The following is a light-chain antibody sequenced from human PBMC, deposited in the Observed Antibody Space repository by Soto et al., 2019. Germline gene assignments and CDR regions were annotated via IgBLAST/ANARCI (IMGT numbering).Light chain of an antibody. CDR2: KAS. V-gene: IGKV1-5*03. Sequence: DIQMTQSPSTQSASVGDRVTITCRASQSISSWLAWYQQKPGKVPKLLIYKASSLESGVPSRFSGSGSGTEFTLTISSLQPDDFATYYCQQYNNYWTFGQGTKVEIK. CDR1: QSISSW. J-gene: IGKJ1*01. CDR3: QQYNNYWT.